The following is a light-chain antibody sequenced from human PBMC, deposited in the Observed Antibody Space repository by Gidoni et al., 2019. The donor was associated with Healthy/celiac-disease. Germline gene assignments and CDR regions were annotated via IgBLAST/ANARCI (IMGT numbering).Light chain of an antibody. J-gene: IGKJ5*01. CDR1: QSISSY. CDR3: QQLNSYPIT. V-gene: IGKV1-9*01. Sequence: LTQSPSFLSASVGDRVTITCRASQSISSYLAWYQQKPGKAPTLLIYAASTLQGGVPSRFSGSGSGTEFTLTSSSLQPEDFATYYCQQLNSYPITFGQGTQLEIK. CDR2: AAS.